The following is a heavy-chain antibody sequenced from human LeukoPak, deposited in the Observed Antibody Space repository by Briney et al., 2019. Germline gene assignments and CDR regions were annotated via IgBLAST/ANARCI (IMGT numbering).Heavy chain of an antibody. CDR1: GDSVSGNSTA. D-gene: IGHD5-24*01. V-gene: IGHV6-1*01. CDR2: TYYRSKWYN. J-gene: IGHJ3*01. CDR3: ARGGQGDGYSADEAFDF. Sequence: SQALSLTCAISGDSVSGNSTAYNWIRQSPSRGLEWLGRTYYRSKWYNDYAVSVKSRIIINPDTSKNQLSLQLKSVTPEDTAVYYCARGGQGDGYSADEAFDFWGQGTMVTVSS.